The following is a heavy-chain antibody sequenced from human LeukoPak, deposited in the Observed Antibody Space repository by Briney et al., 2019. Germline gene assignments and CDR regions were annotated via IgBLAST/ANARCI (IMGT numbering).Heavy chain of an antibody. J-gene: IGHJ4*02. D-gene: IGHD3-10*01. V-gene: IGHV3-15*01. CDR3: TTIDSGYYGSGSYLRDY. CDR2: IKSKTDGGTT. CDR1: GFTFSNAL. Sequence: GGSLRLSCAASGFTFSNALMSWVRQAPGKGLEWVGRIKSKTDGGTTDYAAPVKGRFTISRDDSKNTLYLQMNSLKTEDTAVYYCTTIDSGYYGSGSYLRDYWGQGSLVTVSS.